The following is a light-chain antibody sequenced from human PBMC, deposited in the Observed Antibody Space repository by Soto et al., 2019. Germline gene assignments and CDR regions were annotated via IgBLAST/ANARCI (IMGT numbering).Light chain of an antibody. CDR3: SSYTSSSTLGGVV. CDR2: DVS. J-gene: IGLJ2*01. CDR1: SSDVGGYNY. V-gene: IGLV2-14*01. Sequence: QSVLTQPASVSGSPGQSITISCTGTSSDVGGYNYVSWYQQHPGKAPKLMIYDVSNRPSGVSNRFSGSKSGNTASLTISGLQAEDEADYYCSSYTSSSTLGGVVFGGGTKLPS.